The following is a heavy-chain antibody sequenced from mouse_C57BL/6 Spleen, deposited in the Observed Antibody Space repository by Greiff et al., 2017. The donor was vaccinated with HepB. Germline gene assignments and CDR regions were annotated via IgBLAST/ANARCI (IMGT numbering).Heavy chain of an antibody. Sequence: VMLVESGAELARPGASVKMSCKASGYTFTSYTMHWVKQRPGQGLEWIGYINPSSGYTKYNQKFKDKATLTADKSSSTAYMQLSSLTSEDSAVYYCARTAFDYWGQGTTLTVSS. D-gene: IGHD3-1*01. CDR3: ARTAFDY. V-gene: IGHV1-4*01. CDR1: GYTFTSYT. J-gene: IGHJ2*01. CDR2: INPSSGYT.